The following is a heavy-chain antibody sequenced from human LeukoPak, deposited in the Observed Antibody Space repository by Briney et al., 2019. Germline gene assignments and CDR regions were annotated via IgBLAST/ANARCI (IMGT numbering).Heavy chain of an antibody. CDR3: ARGHARSRDGYSFGLFDY. Sequence: SVKVSYKASGGTFSSYAISWVRQAPGQGLEWMGGIIPIFGTANYAQKFQGRVTITADESTSTAYMELSSLRSEDTAVYYCARGHARSRDGYSFGLFDYWGQGTLVTVPS. J-gene: IGHJ4*02. CDR2: IIPIFGTA. CDR1: GGTFSSYA. V-gene: IGHV1-69*13. D-gene: IGHD5-24*01.